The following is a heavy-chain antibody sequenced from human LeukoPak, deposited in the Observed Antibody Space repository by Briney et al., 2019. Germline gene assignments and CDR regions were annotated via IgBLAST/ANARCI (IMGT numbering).Heavy chain of an antibody. J-gene: IGHJ3*02. CDR2: IYHSGST. CDR3: ARERFLEWLFGDAFDI. V-gene: IGHV4-30-2*01. CDR1: GGSISSGGYY. D-gene: IGHD3-3*01. Sequence: SETLSLTCTVSGGSISSGGYYWSWIRQPPGKGLEWIGYIYHSGSTYYNPSLKSRVTISVDRSKNQFSLKLSSVTAADTAVYYCARERFLEWLFGDAFDIWGQGTMVTVSS.